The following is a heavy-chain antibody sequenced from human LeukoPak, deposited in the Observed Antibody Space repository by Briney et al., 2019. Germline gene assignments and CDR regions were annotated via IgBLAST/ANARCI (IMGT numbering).Heavy chain of an antibody. Sequence: SETLSLTCAVYGGSFSGYYWSWIRQPPGKGLEWIGEINHSGSTNYNPSLKSRVTISVDTSKNQFSLRLTSLTAADTAIYYCARDYASAWYRDFFDYWGQGTLVTVSS. CDR2: INHSGST. J-gene: IGHJ4*02. V-gene: IGHV4-34*01. CDR3: ARDYASAWYRDFFDY. CDR1: GGSFSGYY. D-gene: IGHD6-19*01.